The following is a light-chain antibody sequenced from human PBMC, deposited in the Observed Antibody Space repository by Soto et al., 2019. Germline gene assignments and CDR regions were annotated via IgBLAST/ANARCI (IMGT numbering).Light chain of an antibody. CDR2: DVS. CDR3: CSYAGSNTLV. Sequence: QPASVSGSPGQSITISCTGSGRDIGAYDYVSWYQQHPGKAPKIIIYDVSKRPSGVPDRFSGSTSGNTASLTISGLQAEDDAFYYCCSYAGSNTLVFGGGTKLTVL. CDR1: GRDIGAYDY. V-gene: IGLV2-14*03. J-gene: IGLJ2*01.